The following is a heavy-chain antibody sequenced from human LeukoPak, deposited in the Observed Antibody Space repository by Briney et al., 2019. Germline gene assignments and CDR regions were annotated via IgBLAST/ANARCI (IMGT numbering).Heavy chain of an antibody. CDR1: EFTFSDYY. CDR3: ARDGSGSYSASFDY. D-gene: IGHD3-10*01. V-gene: IGHV3-11*04. J-gene: IGHJ4*02. CDR2: IVSSGSLK. Sequence: GGSLRLSCTVSEFTFSDYYMSWIRQAPGKGLEWVSYIVSSGSLKYYADSVKGRFTISRDNAKNSLYLQMNSLRAEDTAVYYCARDGSGSYSASFDYWGQGTLVTVS.